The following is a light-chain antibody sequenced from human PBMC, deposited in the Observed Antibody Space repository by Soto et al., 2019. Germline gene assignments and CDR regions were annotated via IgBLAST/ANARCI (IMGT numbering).Light chain of an antibody. CDR3: SSYTSSSTPHYV. CDR2: DVS. V-gene: IGLV2-14*01. CDR1: SSDVGGYNY. Sequence: QSGLTQPASVYESPGRSITISCTGTSSDVGGYNYVSWYQQHPGKAPKLMIYDVSNRPSGVSNRFSGSKSGNTASLTISGLQAEDEADYYCSSYTSSSTPHYVFGTGTKVTVL. J-gene: IGLJ1*01.